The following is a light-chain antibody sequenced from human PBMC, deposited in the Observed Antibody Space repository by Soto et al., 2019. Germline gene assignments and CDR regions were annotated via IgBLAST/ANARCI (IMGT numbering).Light chain of an antibody. Sequence: DIVMTQSPDSLAVSLGERATINCKSSQSVLYSSNNKNYLAWYQQKPGQPPNLLIYWATTRESGVPDRFSGHGCGTDFTLTTSSLQAADVAVYYCQQYYSTPLTFSGGTKVEIK. CDR1: QSVLYSSNNKNY. J-gene: IGKJ4*01. V-gene: IGKV4-1*01. CDR3: QQYYSTPLT. CDR2: WAT.